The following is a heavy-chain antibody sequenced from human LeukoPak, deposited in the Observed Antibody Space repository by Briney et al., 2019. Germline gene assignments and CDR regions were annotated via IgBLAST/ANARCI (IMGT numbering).Heavy chain of an antibody. CDR2: ISDTGGST. Sequence: GGSPRLSCAGSAFNFGSFGMIWVRQAPGKGLEWVSSISDTGGSTFYADSVKGRFTISRDNSKNTLYLQMNSLRAEDTAVYYCAKGRVPTYTAPEYWGQGTLVTVSS. CDR1: AFNFGSFG. CDR3: AKGRVPTYTAPEY. V-gene: IGHV3-23*01. J-gene: IGHJ4*02. D-gene: IGHD2-2*01.